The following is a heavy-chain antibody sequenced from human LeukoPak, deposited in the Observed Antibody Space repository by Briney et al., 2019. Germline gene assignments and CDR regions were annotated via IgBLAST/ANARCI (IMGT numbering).Heavy chain of an antibody. Sequence: PSETLSLTCTVSGGSLSSSSYYWSWIRQPPGKGLEWIGYIYYSGSTNYNPSLKSRVTISFDTSRNQFSLKLNSVTAADTAVYYCARVEYQLLGRYHYYGMDVWGQGTTVTVSS. CDR1: GGSLSSSSYY. CDR2: IYYSGST. J-gene: IGHJ6*02. D-gene: IGHD2-2*01. CDR3: ARVEYQLLGRYHYYGMDV. V-gene: IGHV4-61*01.